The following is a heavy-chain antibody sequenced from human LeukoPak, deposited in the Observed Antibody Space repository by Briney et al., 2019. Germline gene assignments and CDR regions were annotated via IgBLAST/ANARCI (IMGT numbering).Heavy chain of an antibody. CDR3: ARDSSGYYRIDY. D-gene: IGHD3-22*01. V-gene: IGHV4-59*08. J-gene: IGHJ4*02. CDR2: IYYSGST. Sequence: SETLSLTCTVSGGSISSYYWSWIRQPPGKGLEWIGYIYYSGSTNYNPSLKSRVTISVDTSKNQFSLKLTSVTAADTAVYYCARDSSGYYRIDYWGQGTLVTVSS. CDR1: GGSISSYY.